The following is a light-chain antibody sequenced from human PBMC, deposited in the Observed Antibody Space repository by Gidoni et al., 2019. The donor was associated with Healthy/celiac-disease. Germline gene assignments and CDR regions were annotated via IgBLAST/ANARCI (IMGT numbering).Light chain of an antibody. CDR2: EVS. J-gene: IGLJ2*01. CDR1: SSDVGGYNY. V-gene: IGLV2-14*01. Sequence: QSALTQPASVSGSPGRSITISCTGTSSDVGGYNYVSWYQQHPGKAPKLMIYEVSNRPSGVSNRFSGSKSGNTASLTISGLQAEDEADYYCSSYTSSSTLGKVFGGGTKLTVL. CDR3: SSYTSSSTLGKV.